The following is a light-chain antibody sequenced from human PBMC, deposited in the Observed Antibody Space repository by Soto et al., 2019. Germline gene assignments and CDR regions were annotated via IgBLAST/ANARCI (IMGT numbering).Light chain of an antibody. CDR2: AAT. Sequence: AIQMTQSPSSLSASVGDRVTISCRASEGIRNELGWYQQKPGKAPKLLIYAATSLHTGVPSRFSGIGSGTDFTLTISSLQPEDFATYYCLQDNSYPYTFGQGTKLEIK. V-gene: IGKV1-6*01. CDR1: EGIRNE. J-gene: IGKJ2*01. CDR3: LQDNSYPYT.